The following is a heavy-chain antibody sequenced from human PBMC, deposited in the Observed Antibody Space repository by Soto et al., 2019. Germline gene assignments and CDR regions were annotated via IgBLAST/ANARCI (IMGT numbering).Heavy chain of an antibody. CDR1: GGSVSSGSYY. Sequence: QVQLQESGPGLVKPSETLSLTCTVSGGSVSSGSYYWSWIRQPPGKGLEWIGYIYYSGSTNYNPSLKSRVPISVDTSKNQFSLKLSSVTAADTAVYYCARDRGYSYGTTLYFDYWGQGTLVTVSS. V-gene: IGHV4-61*01. CDR3: ARDRGYSYGTTLYFDY. D-gene: IGHD5-18*01. CDR2: IYYSGST. J-gene: IGHJ4*02.